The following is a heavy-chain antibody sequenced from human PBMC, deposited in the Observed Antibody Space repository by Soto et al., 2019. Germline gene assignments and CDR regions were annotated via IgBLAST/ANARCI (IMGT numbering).Heavy chain of an antibody. D-gene: IGHD6-13*01. CDR3: ANAVEAVGY. CDR2: ISWSSGSI. CDR1: GFTFDDYA. Sequence: EVQLVESGGGLVQPGRSLRLSCAASGFTFDDYAMQWVRQAPGKGLEWVSGISWSSGSIVDADSVKGGLTISRDNAKNTMYLQINSLRAEDTALYYCANAVEAVGYWGQGTLVTVSS. V-gene: IGHV3-9*01. J-gene: IGHJ4*02.